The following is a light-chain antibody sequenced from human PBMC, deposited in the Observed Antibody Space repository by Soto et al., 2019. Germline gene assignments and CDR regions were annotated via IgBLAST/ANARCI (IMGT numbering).Light chain of an antibody. CDR3: CSYACMSYH. Sequence: QSVLAQPRSVCASPGQSVTISCTGTSSDVGTYNYVSWYQQHPGNAPRLMIEDVSKRPSGVPDRFSVSKSGNAASLTISGLQAEDEADYYCCSYACMSYHFGSGTKVT. CDR2: DVS. J-gene: IGLJ1*01. CDR1: SSDVGTYNY. V-gene: IGLV2-11*01.